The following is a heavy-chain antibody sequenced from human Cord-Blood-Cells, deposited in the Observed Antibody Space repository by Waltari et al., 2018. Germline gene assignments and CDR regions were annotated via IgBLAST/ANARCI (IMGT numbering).Heavy chain of an antibody. D-gene: IGHD3-22*01. CDR2: IADEGSNK. J-gene: IGHJ4*02. CDR3: ARDPYDSSGYYFDY. Sequence: QVQLVESGGGVVQPGRSLRLSCAASGFTFSSYAMHWVRQAPGTGLGGGAVIADEGSNKYYADSGKGRFTISRDNSKNTLYLQMNSLRAEDTAVYYCARDPYDSSGYYFDYWGQGTLVTVSS. V-gene: IGHV3-30-3*01. CDR1: GFTFSSYA.